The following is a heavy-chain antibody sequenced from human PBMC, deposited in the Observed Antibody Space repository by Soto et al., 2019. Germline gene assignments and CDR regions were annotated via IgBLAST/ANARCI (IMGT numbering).Heavy chain of an antibody. CDR2: ISKDGSNK. Sequence: PGGSLRLSCAASGFTFSSYGIHWVRQAPGKGLEWVAVISKDGSNKYYADSVKGRFTISRDNSKNTLDLQMNSLRAEDTAVYHCAKDMATTSRPTYYYYYYGMDVWGQGTTVTVS. CDR3: AKDMATTSRPTYYYYYYGMDV. D-gene: IGHD2-2*01. V-gene: IGHV3-30*18. CDR1: GFTFSSYG. J-gene: IGHJ6*02.